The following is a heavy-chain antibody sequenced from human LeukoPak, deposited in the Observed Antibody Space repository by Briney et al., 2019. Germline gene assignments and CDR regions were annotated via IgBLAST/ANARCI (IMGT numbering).Heavy chain of an antibody. CDR2: ISISSSYI. V-gene: IGHV3-21*01. Sequence: GGSLRLSCAASGFTFSSYSMNWVRQAPGKGLEWVSSISISSSYIYYADSVKGRFTISRDNAKNSLYLQMNSLRAEDTAVYYCARGVGATTFDYWGQGTLVTVSS. CDR3: ARGVGATTFDY. J-gene: IGHJ4*02. D-gene: IGHD1-26*01. CDR1: GFTFSSYS.